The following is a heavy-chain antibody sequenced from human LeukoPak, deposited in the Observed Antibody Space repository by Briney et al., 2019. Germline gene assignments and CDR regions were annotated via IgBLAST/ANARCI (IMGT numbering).Heavy chain of an antibody. V-gene: IGHV3-7*01. CDR1: GFTFSSYW. Sequence: GGSLRLSCAASGFTFSSYWMSWVRQAPGKGLEWVANIKQDGSEKYYVDSVKGRFTISRDNAKNSLYLQMNSLRAEDTAVYYCARDLSPVVPAACDYWGQGTLVTVSS. CDR3: ARDLSPVVPAACDY. J-gene: IGHJ4*02. D-gene: IGHD2-2*01. CDR2: IKQDGSEK.